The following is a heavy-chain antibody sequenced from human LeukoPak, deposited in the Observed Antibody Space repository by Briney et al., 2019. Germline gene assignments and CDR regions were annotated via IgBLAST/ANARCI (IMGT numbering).Heavy chain of an antibody. CDR3: AKENTKMPFRPGEATLTKGYFDY. V-gene: IGHV3-53*01. J-gene: IGHJ4*02. Sequence: GGSLRLSCTVSGFTVSSNSMSWVRQAPGKGLEWVSFIYSGTTHYSDSVKGRFTISRDNSKNTLYLQMNSLRADDTAVYYCAKENTKMPFRPGEATLTKGYFDYWGQGTLVTVSS. CDR1: GFTVSSNS. D-gene: IGHD4-17*01. CDR2: IYSGTT.